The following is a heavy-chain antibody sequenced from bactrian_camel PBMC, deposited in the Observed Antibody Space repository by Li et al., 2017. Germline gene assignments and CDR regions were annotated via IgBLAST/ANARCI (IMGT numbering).Heavy chain of an antibody. CDR3: AAGTHDYCTGSMRDFNY. V-gene: IGHV3S55*01. J-gene: IGHJ4*01. D-gene: IGHD3*01. CDR2: TGSDGRA. CDR1: GYTFNNCG. Sequence: VQLVESGGGSVQAGGSLKLSCTVSGYTFNNCGMGWYRQAPGKEREGITYTGSDGRAHYLNSVKGRFTASQDNAENTLYLQMDNLKPEDTAIYHCAAGTHDYCTGSMRDFNYWGQGTQVTVS.